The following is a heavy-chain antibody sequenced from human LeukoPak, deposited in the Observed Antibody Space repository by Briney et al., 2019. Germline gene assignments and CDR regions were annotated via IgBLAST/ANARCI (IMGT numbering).Heavy chain of an antibody. CDR1: GYTFTSYG. J-gene: IGHJ4*02. CDR2: ISAYNGNT. CDR3: ARPQEEDGYNYNWAFDY. Sequence: ASVKVSCKASGYTFTSYGINWVRQAPGQGLEWMGWISAYNGNTNYAQELQGRVTMTADTSTTTAYMELRSLRSDDTAVYYCARPQEEDGYNYNWAFDYWGQGTLVTVSS. V-gene: IGHV1-18*01. D-gene: IGHD5-24*01.